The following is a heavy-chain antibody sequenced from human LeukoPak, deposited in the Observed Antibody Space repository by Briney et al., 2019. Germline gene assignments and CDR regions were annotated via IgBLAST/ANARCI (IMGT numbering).Heavy chain of an antibody. J-gene: IGHJ5*02. CDR2: IKQDGNEK. CDR3: ARGVYSMVRGVITNWFDP. D-gene: IGHD3-10*01. CDR1: GFTFSSYW. Sequence: GGSLRLSCVASGFTFSSYWMTCVRQAPGKGLEWVANIKQDGNEKYYVDSVKGRFTISRDNAKNSLYLQMNSLRAEDTAVYYCARGVYSMVRGVITNWFDPWGQGTLVTVSS. V-gene: IGHV3-7*01.